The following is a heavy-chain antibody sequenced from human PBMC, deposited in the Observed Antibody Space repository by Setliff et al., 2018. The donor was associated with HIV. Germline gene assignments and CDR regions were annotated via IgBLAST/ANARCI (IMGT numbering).Heavy chain of an antibody. CDR1: GSSISSHY. Sequence: SETLSLTCTVSGSSISSHYWSWIRQPPGKGLDWIGYVYYSGSTNHNPSLKSRVTISVDTSKNQFSLKLSSVTAADTAVYYCARLLDVDTDMVTGYYFDSWGQGTLVTVSS. CDR3: ARLLDVDTDMVTGYYFDS. D-gene: IGHD5-18*01. J-gene: IGHJ4*02. CDR2: VYYSGST. V-gene: IGHV4-59*11.